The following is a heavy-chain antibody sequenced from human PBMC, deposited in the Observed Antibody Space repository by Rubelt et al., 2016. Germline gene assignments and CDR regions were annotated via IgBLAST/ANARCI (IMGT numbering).Heavy chain of an antibody. CDR3: ARFASGKASHFDF. D-gene: IGHD3-10*01. Sequence: QLQLQESGPGLVKPSETLSLTCTVSGYSISSNGYFWGWIRQPPGKGLEWIGSINYSGKTYYNPSLKSRVTISVDTSKNQVSLKVTSVTAADTAVYYCARFASGKASHFDFWGQGTLVTVSS. J-gene: IGHJ4*02. CDR1: GYSISSNGYF. V-gene: IGHV4-39*07. CDR2: INYSGKT.